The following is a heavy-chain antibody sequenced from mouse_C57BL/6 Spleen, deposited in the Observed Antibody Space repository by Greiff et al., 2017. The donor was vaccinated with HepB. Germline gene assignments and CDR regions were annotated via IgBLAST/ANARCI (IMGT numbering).Heavy chain of an antibody. CDR3: ARRYYDYGYAMDY. V-gene: IGHV1-7*01. J-gene: IGHJ4*01. CDR2: INPSSGYT. D-gene: IGHD2-4*01. CDR1: GYTFTSYW. Sequence: VQLQQSGAELAKPGASVKLSCKASGYTFTSYWMHWVKQRPGQGLEWIGYINPSSGYTKYNQKFKDKATLTADKSSSTAYMQLSSLTYEDSAVYYCARRYYDYGYAMDYWGQGTSVTVSS.